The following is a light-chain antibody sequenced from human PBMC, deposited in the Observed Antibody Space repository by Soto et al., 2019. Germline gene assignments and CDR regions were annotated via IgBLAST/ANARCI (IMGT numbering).Light chain of an antibody. CDR1: QSINKW. CDR2: EVS. J-gene: IGKJ1*01. CDR3: QHYSGDRAT. Sequence: DILLTQSPSTLSASVGDIVTISCRASQSINKWLAWYQHKPGKAPNLLIYEVSTLHSGVPSRFSGSGSGTEFTLTISSLRPDDFATYYCQHYSGDRATFGQGTKGEI. V-gene: IGKV1-5*03.